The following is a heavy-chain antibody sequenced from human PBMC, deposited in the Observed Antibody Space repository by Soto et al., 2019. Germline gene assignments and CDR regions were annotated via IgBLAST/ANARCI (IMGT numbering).Heavy chain of an antibody. V-gene: IGHV4-34*01. CDR2: INHRGST. J-gene: IGHJ5*02. D-gene: IGHD2-2*01. CDR1: GGSFSGYS. Sequence: SETLSLTCAVYGGSFSGYSWSWIRQPPGKGLEWIGEINHRGSTNYNPSLKSRVTISVDTSKNQFSLKVSSVTAADTAFYYCAGHCTTTSCYWRFDPWGQGTLVTVSS. CDR3: AGHCTTTSCYWRFDP.